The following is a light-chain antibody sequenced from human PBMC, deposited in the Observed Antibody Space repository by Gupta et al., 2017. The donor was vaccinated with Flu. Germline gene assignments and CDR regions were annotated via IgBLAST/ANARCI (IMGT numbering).Light chain of an antibody. CDR1: SSNIGSNV. CDR3: AAWDDSLNGLWV. J-gene: IGLJ3*02. Sequence: VTIACTGSSSNIGSNVVSWYQHLPGRAPNLLIYNDNRRPSGGPARFSGSKSGTSASLAISGLQAEEEADYYCAAWDDSLNGLWVFGGGTQLTVL. CDR2: NDN. V-gene: IGLV1-44*01.